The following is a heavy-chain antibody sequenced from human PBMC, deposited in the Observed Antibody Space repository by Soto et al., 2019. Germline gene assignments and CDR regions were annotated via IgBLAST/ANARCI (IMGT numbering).Heavy chain of an antibody. CDR1: GGTFSSYA. CDR3: ARRVIAAAGGLNRLKENDYYYYGMDV. J-gene: IGHJ6*02. CDR2: IIPIFGTA. V-gene: IGHV1-69*01. D-gene: IGHD6-13*01. Sequence: QVQLVQSGAEVKKPGSSVKVSCKASGGTFSSYAISWVRQAPGQGLEWMGGIIPIFGTANYAQKFQGRVTITADESTSTAYMELSSLRSEDTAVYYCARRVIAAAGGLNRLKENDYYYYGMDVWGQGTTVTVSS.